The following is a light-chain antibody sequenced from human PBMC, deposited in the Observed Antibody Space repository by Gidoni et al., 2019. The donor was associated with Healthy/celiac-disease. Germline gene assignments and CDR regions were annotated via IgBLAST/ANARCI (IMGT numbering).Light chain of an antibody. Sequence: DIVRTQSHDPLAVTPGERAPINCKSSQSVLYTSNNKNYLAWYQQKPGQPPKLLIYWASTRESGVPDRFSGSGSGTDFTLTISSLQAEDVAVYYCQQYYSTPYTFGQGTKLEIK. CDR2: WAS. V-gene: IGKV4-1*01. CDR3: QQYYSTPYT. CDR1: QSVLYTSNNKNY. J-gene: IGKJ2*01.